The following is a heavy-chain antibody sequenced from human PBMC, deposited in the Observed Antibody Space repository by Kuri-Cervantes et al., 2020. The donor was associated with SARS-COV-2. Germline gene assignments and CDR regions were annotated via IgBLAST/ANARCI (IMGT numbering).Heavy chain of an antibody. CDR3: ARDMSKGQWLERGWFDP. V-gene: IGHV3-48*02. D-gene: IGHD6-19*01. J-gene: IGHJ5*02. CDR2: VSPNSNTI. CDR1: GFTFSSYS. Sequence: GGSLRLSCAASGFTFSSYSMNWVRQAPGKGLEWISYVSPNSNTIYYADSVKGRFTISRDNAKNLLYLQMNSLRDDDTAVYYCARDMSKGQWLERGWFDPWGQGTLVTVSS.